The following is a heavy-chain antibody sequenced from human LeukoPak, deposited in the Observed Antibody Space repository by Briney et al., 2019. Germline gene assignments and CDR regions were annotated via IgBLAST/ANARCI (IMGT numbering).Heavy chain of an antibody. CDR1: GGSISSYY. CDR3: ARDLPPYYDGSGRTGFDP. CDR2: VYYSGST. J-gene: IGHJ5*02. V-gene: IGHV4-59*01. D-gene: IGHD3-10*01. Sequence: PSETLSLTCTVSGGSISSYYWSWIRQPPGKGLEWIGYVYYSGSTNYNPSLKSRVTISVDTSKNQFSLKLSSVTAADTAVYYCARDLPPYYDGSGRTGFDPRGQGTLVTVSS.